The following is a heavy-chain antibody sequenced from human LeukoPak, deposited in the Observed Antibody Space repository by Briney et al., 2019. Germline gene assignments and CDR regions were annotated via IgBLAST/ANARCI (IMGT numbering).Heavy chain of an antibody. V-gene: IGHV3-9*01. CDR3: AKDIGGSGWYPLGYYYGMDV. CDR1: GFTFDDYA. D-gene: IGHD6-19*01. J-gene: IGHJ6*02. CDR2: ISWNSGSI. Sequence: GGSLRLSCAASGFTFDDYAMHWVRQAPGEGLEWVSGISWNSGSISYADSVKGRFTISRDNAKNSLYLQMNSLRAEDTALYYCAKDIGGSGWYPLGYYYGMDVWGQGTTVTVSS.